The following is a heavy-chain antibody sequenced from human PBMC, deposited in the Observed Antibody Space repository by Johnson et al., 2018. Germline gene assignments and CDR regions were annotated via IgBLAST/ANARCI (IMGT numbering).Heavy chain of an antibody. J-gene: IGHJ6*03. CDR2: INHDGSS. CDR1: GFTFSIYW. Sequence: EVQLVESGGGWVQPGGSLRLSCAASGFTFSIYWMHWVRQVPGKGPVWLSRINHDGSSTYADSVRGRFAISRDNTKNTVSLQMNNLRSDDTAVYYCARDGCSGGTCYFKNYMDVWGKGTTVTVSS. CDR3: ARDGCSGGTCYFKNYMDV. D-gene: IGHD2-15*01. V-gene: IGHV3-74*03.